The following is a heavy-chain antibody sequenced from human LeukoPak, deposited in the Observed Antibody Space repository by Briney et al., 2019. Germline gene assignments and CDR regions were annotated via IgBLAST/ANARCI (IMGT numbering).Heavy chain of an antibody. CDR3: SLEGSSWYRYFQH. Sequence: PGGSLRLSCEASGFTFSTYWMSWVRQAPGSGLEWVAKINQDGGGKYYVDSVKGRFTISRDNAKNSLYLQMNSLRADDTAVYYSSLEGSSWYRYFQHWGQGTLVTVSS. CDR2: INQDGGGK. J-gene: IGHJ1*01. CDR1: GFTFSTYW. V-gene: IGHV3-7*03. D-gene: IGHD6-13*01.